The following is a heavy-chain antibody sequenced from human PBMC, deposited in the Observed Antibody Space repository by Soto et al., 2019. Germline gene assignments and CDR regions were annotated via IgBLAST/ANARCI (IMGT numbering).Heavy chain of an antibody. CDR1: GGTFSSYA. CDR2: IIPIFGTA. D-gene: IGHD2-2*02. V-gene: IGHV1-69*01. J-gene: IGHJ5*02. CDR3: ARWGQYCSSTSCYTRGGNWFDP. Sequence: QVQLVQSGAEVKKPGSSVKVSCKASGGTFSSYAISWVRQAPGQGLEWMGGIIPIFGTANYAQKFQGRVTITGDESTITAYMELSSLRSEDTAVYYCARWGQYCSSTSCYTRGGNWFDPWGQGTLVTVSS.